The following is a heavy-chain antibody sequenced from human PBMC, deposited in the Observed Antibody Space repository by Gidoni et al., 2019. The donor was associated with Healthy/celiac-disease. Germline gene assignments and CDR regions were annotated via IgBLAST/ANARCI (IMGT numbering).Heavy chain of an antibody. CDR1: GYSFTRYW. J-gene: IGHJ4*02. CDR3: ARNMDDSSGYYRVDY. Sequence: EVQLVQSGAEVKKPGESLKISCTGSGYSFTRYWIGWVRQMPGKGLEWMGIIYPGDSDTRYSPSFQGQVTISADKSISTAYLQWSSLKASDTAMYYCARNMDDSSGYYRVDYWGQGTLVTVSS. V-gene: IGHV5-51*01. D-gene: IGHD3-22*01. CDR2: IYPGDSDT.